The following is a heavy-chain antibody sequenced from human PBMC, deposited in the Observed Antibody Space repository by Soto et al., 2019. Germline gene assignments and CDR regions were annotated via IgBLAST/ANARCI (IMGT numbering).Heavy chain of an antibody. Sequence: GGSLRLSCAASGFTFSSYGMHWVRQAPGKGLEWVAVIWYDGSNKYYADSVKGRFTISRDNSKNTLYLQMNSLRAEDTAVYYCARDFDVASAGPRGRFDPWGQGTLVTVSS. D-gene: IGHD6-13*01. CDR3: ARDFDVASAGPRGRFDP. J-gene: IGHJ5*02. V-gene: IGHV3-33*01. CDR1: GFTFSSYG. CDR2: IWYDGSNK.